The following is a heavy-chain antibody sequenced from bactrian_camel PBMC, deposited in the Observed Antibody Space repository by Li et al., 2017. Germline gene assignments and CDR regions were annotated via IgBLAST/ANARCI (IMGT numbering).Heavy chain of an antibody. CDR2: IAGDGRT. CDR3: AADLVTDEPSLLEREYYY. V-gene: IGHV3S53*01. Sequence: HVQLVESGGGSVQPGGSLTLSCVPSGTADRRYWMAWFRRLPGQEREGVAAIAGDGRTNYADSVKGRFTISRDGAKNIIALRMDSLKPEDTATYYCAADLVTDEPSLLEREYYYWGQGTQVTVS. J-gene: IGHJ4*01. D-gene: IGHD3*01. CDR1: GTADRRYW.